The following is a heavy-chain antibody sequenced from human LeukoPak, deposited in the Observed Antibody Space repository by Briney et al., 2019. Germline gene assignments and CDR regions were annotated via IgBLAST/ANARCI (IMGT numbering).Heavy chain of an antibody. V-gene: IGHV3-48*02. CDR1: GFTFSSYS. Sequence: SGGSLRLSCAASGFTFSSYSMNWVRQAPGKGLEWVSYISSRGRTIYYADSVKGRFTISRDNAKNSLFLQMNSLRDEDSAVYYCARDLTSIGGATNFDYWRQVTLVIVPS. D-gene: IGHD1-26*01. CDR2: ISSRGRTI. J-gene: IGHJ4*02. CDR3: ARDLTSIGGATNFDY.